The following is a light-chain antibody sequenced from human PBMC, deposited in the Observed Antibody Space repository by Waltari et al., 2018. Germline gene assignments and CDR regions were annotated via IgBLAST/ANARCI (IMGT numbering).Light chain of an antibody. J-gene: IGLJ2*01. CDR3: AAWDGSLNGRV. CDR2: NNN. CDR1: SSNIGSNT. V-gene: IGLV1-44*01. Sequence: QSVLTQPPSASGTPGQRVTISCSGSSSNIGSNTVNWYQQLPGTAPKLLIYNNNERPAGVPDRFSGSKSGTSASLAISGLQSEDEADYYCAAWDGSLNGRVFGGGTKLTVL.